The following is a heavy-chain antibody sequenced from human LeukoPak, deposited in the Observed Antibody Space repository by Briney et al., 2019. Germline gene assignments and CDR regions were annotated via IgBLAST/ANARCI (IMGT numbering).Heavy chain of an antibody. V-gene: IGHV3-23*01. Sequence: GGSLRLSCAASGLTFSSYAMTWVRQAPGKGLEWVSTISGGGYGTYYADSVKGRFTISRDNSKNTLFLQMNSLTAEDTALYYCAKEGSIVATIYFDYWGQGTLVTVSS. J-gene: IGHJ4*02. CDR2: ISGGGYGT. CDR3: AKEGSIVATIYFDY. CDR1: GLTFSSYA. D-gene: IGHD5-12*01.